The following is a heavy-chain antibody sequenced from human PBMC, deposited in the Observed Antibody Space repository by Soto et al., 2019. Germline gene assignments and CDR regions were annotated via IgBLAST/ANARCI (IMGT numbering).Heavy chain of an antibody. CDR2: ISSSSSYI. D-gene: IGHD6-19*01. Sequence: GGSLRLSCAASGFTFSSYSMNWVRQAPGKGLEWVSSISSSSSYIYYADSVKGRFTISRDNAKNSLYLQMNSLRAEDTAVYYCARVPDYKAVAGTGGQGTLVTVSS. CDR1: GFTFSSYS. J-gene: IGHJ4*02. CDR3: ARVPDYKAVAGT. V-gene: IGHV3-21*01.